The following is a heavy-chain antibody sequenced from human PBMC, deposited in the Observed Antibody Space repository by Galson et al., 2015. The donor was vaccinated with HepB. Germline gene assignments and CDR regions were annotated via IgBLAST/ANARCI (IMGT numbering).Heavy chain of an antibody. CDR2: IWNDGSNK. D-gene: IGHD3-10*01. CDR3: ARENGLVGVFKYFDY. CDR1: GFTFSTYG. J-gene: IGHJ4*02. V-gene: IGHV3-33*01. Sequence: SLRLSCAASGFTFSTYGIHWVRQAPGKGLEWVAVIWNDGSNKYYADSVKGRFTISRDNSNNMLYLQMNSLRAEDTAVYYCARENGLVGVFKYFDYWGQGTLVTVSS.